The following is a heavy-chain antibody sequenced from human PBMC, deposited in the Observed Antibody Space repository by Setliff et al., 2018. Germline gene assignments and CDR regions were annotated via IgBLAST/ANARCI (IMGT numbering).Heavy chain of an antibody. CDR2: IYPGDSDT. V-gene: IGHV5-51*01. D-gene: IGHD2-21*02. J-gene: IGHJ5*02. CDR1: GYSFTDYW. CDR3: AKFGADYWFGP. Sequence: GESLKISCKGSGYSFTDYWIGWVRQMPGEGLEWIGIIYPGDSDTKYSPSFQGHVFMSADRSATTAYLQWRSLQASDSALYYCAKFGADYWFGPWGQGALVTVSS.